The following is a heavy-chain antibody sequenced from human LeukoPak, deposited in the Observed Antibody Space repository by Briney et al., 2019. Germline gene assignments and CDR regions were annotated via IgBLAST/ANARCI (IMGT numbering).Heavy chain of an antibody. CDR1: GFTFSSYW. J-gene: IGHJ3*02. D-gene: IGHD1-26*01. CDR3: TRVSWELPNAFDI. Sequence: PGGSLRLSCAASGFTFSSYWMHWVRQAPGKGLVWVSRINSDGSSTSYADSVKGRFTISRDNAKNTLYLQMNSLRAEDTAVYYCTRVSWELPNAFDIWGQGTMVTVSS. CDR2: INSDGSST. V-gene: IGHV3-74*01.